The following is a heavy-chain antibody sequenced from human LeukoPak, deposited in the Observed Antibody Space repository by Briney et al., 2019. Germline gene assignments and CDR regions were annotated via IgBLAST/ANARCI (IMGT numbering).Heavy chain of an antibody. CDR1: GFTFSSYA. D-gene: IGHD3-22*01. CDR3: ARDISPDDYFDSHKCYYDAFDI. Sequence: PGGSLRLSCAASGFTFSSYAMTWVRQAPGKGLEWVSAISGSGGSTYYADSVKGRFTVSRDNAKNSLYLQMSSLKTEDTAVYYCARDISPDDYFDSHKCYYDAFDIWGQGTLVTVSS. V-gene: IGHV3-23*01. J-gene: IGHJ3*02. CDR2: ISGSGGST.